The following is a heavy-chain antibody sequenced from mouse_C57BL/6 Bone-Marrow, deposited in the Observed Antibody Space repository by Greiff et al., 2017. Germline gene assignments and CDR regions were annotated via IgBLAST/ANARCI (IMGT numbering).Heavy chain of an antibody. CDR1: GYTFTSYW. Sequence: VQLQQPGTELVKPGASVKLSCKASGYTFTSYWMHWVKQRPGQGLEWIGEIDPSDSYTNYNQKFKGKSTLTVDKSSSTAYMQLSSLTSEDSAVYYCARGAYWGQGTLVTVSA. CDR2: IDPSDSYT. J-gene: IGHJ3*01. V-gene: IGHV1-69*01. CDR3: ARGAY.